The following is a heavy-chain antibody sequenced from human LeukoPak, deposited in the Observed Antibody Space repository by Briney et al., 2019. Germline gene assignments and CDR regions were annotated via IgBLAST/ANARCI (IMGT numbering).Heavy chain of an antibody. CDR3: ARSPPAVAGTIDY. Sequence: SETLSLTCTVSGGSISSYYWSWIRQPPGKGLEWIGYIYYSGSTNYNPSLKSRVIISVDTSKNQFSLKLSSVTAADTAVYYCARSPPAVAGTIDYWGQGTLVTVSS. CDR1: GGSISSYY. D-gene: IGHD6-19*01. CDR2: IYYSGST. V-gene: IGHV4-59*01. J-gene: IGHJ4*02.